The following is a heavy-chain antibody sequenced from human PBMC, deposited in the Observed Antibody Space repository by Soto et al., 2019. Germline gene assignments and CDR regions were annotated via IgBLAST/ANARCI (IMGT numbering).Heavy chain of an antibody. CDR1: GYSFTSYA. CDR3: ARAASIAVAGPAGY. V-gene: IGHV1-3*01. CDR2: INAGNGNT. Sequence: GASVKVSCKASGYSFTSYAMHWVRQAPGQRLEWMGWINAGNGNTKYSQKFQGRVTITRDTSASTAYMELSSLRSEDTAVYYCARAASIAVAGPAGYWGQGTLVTVSS. J-gene: IGHJ4*02. D-gene: IGHD6-19*01.